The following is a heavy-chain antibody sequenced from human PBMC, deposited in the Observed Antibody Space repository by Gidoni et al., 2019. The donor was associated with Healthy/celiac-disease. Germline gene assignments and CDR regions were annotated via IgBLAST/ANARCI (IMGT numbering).Heavy chain of an antibody. CDR2: IYYSGST. CDR1: GGSISSSSYY. CDR3: AAEQVAATHLDSGGVY. D-gene: IGHD2-15*01. J-gene: IGHJ4*02. Sequence: QLQLQESGPGLVKPSEPLSLTCTVSGGSISSSSYYWGWIRQPPGKGLEWIGSIYYSGSTYYNPSLKSRVTISVDTSKNQFSLKLSSVTAADTAVYYCAAEQVAATHLDSGGVYWGQGTLVTVSS. V-gene: IGHV4-39*01.